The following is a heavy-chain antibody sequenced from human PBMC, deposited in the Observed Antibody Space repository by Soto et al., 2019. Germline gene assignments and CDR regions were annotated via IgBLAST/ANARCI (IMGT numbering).Heavy chain of an antibody. CDR2: INPSGGST. Sequence: QVQLVQSGAEVKKPGASVKVSCKASGYTFTSYYMHWVRQAPGQGLEWMGIINPSGGSTSYAQKFTGRVTMTRDTSTSTGYMELSSLRSEDTAVYYGARGATEGSWYYDYYGMDVWGQGTTVTVSS. CDR3: ARGATEGSWYYDYYGMDV. J-gene: IGHJ6*02. V-gene: IGHV1-46*01. D-gene: IGHD6-13*01. CDR1: GYTFTSYY.